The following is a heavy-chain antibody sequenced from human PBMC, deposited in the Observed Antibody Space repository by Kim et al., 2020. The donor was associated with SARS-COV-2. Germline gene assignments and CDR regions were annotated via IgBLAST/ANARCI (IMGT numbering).Heavy chain of an antibody. CDR3: ARETAGFDI. CDR2: GTA. V-gene: IGHV1-69*06. Sequence: GTADYAQKFQGRVTITADKSTSTAYMGLGSLRSEDTAVYYCARETAGFDIWGQGTMVTVSS. J-gene: IGHJ3*02.